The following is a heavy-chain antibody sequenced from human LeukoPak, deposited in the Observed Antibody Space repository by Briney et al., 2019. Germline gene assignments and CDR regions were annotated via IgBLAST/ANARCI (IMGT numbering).Heavy chain of an antibody. Sequence: GGSLRLSCAASGFTLSAYWMHWVRQVPGKGPVWVSFIKSDERTTNYADSVKGRFTISRDNARNTVDLQMNNLRADDTAVYYCATGAKSGYEYWGQGTLVTVSS. CDR2: IKSDERTT. J-gene: IGHJ4*02. CDR3: ATGAKSGYEY. V-gene: IGHV3-74*01. CDR1: GFTLSAYW. D-gene: IGHD5-12*01.